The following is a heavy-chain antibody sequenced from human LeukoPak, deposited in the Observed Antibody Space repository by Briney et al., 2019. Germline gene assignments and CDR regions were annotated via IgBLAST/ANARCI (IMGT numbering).Heavy chain of an antibody. V-gene: IGHV4-39*01. D-gene: IGHD2-21*01. J-gene: IGHJ4*02. CDR2: MYYRGST. CDR1: GGSISSSSHY. CDR3: ARLGDGGIAY. Sequence: PSETLSLTCTVSGGSISSSSHYWGWIRQPPGKGLEWIGSMYYRGSTYHNPSLKSRVTISVDTSKNQFSLKLSSVTAADTAVYYCARLGDGGIAYWGQGTLVTVSS.